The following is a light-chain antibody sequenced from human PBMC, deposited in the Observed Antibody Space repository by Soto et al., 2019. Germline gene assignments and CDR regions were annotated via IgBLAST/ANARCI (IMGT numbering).Light chain of an antibody. CDR3: AAWDASLNGHV. Sequence: QSVLTQPHSASGTPGQRVTISCSGSSSNIGTSSLHWFQQLPGTAPKLLISTTNQRPSGVPERFSGSKSGTSASLAISGLQSEDEADYYCAAWDASLNGHVFGTGTKVTVL. J-gene: IGLJ1*01. CDR1: SSNIGTSS. CDR2: TTN. V-gene: IGLV1-44*01.